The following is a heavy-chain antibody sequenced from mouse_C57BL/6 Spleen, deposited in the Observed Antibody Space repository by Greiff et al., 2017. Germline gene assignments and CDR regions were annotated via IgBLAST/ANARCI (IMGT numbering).Heavy chain of an antibody. V-gene: IGHV1-80*01. D-gene: IGHD2-1*01. J-gene: IGHJ2*01. CDR1: GYAFSSYW. CDR2: IYPGDGDT. CDR3: SRRGNYRFDY. Sequence: QVQLQQSGAELVKPGASVKISCKASGYAFSSYWMTWVKQRPGKGLEWIGPIYPGDGDTNYNGKFKGKATLTADKPSSTAYMQLSSLTSEYSAVYFCSRRGNYRFDYWGQGTTLTVSS.